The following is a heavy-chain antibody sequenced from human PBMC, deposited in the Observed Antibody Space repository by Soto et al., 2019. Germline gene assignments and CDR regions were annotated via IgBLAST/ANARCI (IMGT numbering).Heavy chain of an antibody. Sequence: AGGSLRLSCAASGFTFSSYGMHWVRQAPGKGLEWVAVIWYDGSNKYYADSVKGRFTISRDNSKNTLYLQMNSLRAEDTAVYYCASDYPYYYDSSGYSPFDYWGQGTLVTVSS. CDR2: IWYDGSNK. J-gene: IGHJ4*02. D-gene: IGHD3-22*01. CDR3: ASDYPYYYDSSGYSPFDY. CDR1: GFTFSSYG. V-gene: IGHV3-33*01.